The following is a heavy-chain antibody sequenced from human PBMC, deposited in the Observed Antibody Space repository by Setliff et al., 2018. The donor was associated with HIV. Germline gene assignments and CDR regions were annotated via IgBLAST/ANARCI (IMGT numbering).Heavy chain of an antibody. CDR2: INHSGST. J-gene: IGHJ3*02. Sequence: SETLSLTCAVYGGSFSGYYWSWIRQPPGKGLEWIGEINHSGSTNYNPSLKSRVTISVDTSKNQFSLKLSSVTAADTAVYHCARRGGYTYYYDSSGYHRGPNDAFDIWGQGTMVTVSS. V-gene: IGHV4-34*01. D-gene: IGHD3-22*01. CDR3: ARRGGYTYYYDSSGYHRGPNDAFDI. CDR1: GGSFSGYY.